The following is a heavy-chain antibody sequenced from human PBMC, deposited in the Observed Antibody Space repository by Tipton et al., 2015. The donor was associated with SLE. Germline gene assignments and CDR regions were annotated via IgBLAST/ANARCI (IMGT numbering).Heavy chain of an antibody. V-gene: IGHV4-59*01. J-gene: IGHJ3*02. CDR1: GGSISSYY. Sequence: TLSLTCTVSGGSISSYYWSWIRQPPGKGLEWIGYIYDSGSTNYNPSLKSRVAISVDTSKNQFSLKLSSVTPADTAVYYCARGAAAADTGAFDIWGQGTMVTVSS. CDR3: ARGAAAADTGAFDI. CDR2: IYDSGST. D-gene: IGHD6-13*01.